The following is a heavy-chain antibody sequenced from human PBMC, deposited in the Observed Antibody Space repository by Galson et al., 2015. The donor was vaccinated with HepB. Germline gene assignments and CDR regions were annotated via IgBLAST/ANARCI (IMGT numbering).Heavy chain of an antibody. D-gene: IGHD6-19*01. CDR1: GDSVFSNNVA. J-gene: IGHJ3*02. CDR2: TYYRSKWYN. Sequence: CAISGDSVFSNNVAWNWIRQSPSRGLEWLGRTYYRSKWYNNYAVSVKSRITINLDTSKNQLSPQLSSVTPEDTAVYYCARGQFSGFDIWGQGTMVTVSS. V-gene: IGHV6-1*01. CDR3: ARGQFSGFDI.